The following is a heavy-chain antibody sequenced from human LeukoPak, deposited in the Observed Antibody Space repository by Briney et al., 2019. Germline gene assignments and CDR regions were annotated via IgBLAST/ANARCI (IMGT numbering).Heavy chain of an antibody. D-gene: IGHD3-22*01. CDR3: AKYYDSSGYPFDY. CDR1: GFTFSSYA. V-gene: IGHV3-23*01. CDR2: ISGSGGST. J-gene: IGHJ4*02. Sequence: PGGSLRLSCAASGFTFSSYAMSWVRQAPGKGLEWVSAISGSGGSTYYADSVKGRFTISRDNSKNTLCLQMNSLRAEDTAVYYCAKYYDSSGYPFDYWGQGTLVTVSS.